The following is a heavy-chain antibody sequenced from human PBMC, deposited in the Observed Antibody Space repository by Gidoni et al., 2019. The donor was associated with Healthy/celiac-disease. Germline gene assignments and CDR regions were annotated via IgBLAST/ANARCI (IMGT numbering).Heavy chain of an antibody. CDR1: GYSFPSYW. Sequence: EVQLVQSGAAVKKPGESLKISCKGSGYSFPSYWIGWVRQMPGKGLEWMGIIYPGASDTGYSPSVQGQVTISADKSISTAYLQWSSLKASDTAMYYCARGRPGYYYYYYMDVWGKGTTVTVSS. V-gene: IGHV5-51*01. CDR3: ARGRPGYYYYYYMDV. J-gene: IGHJ6*03. D-gene: IGHD1-26*01. CDR2: IYPGASDT.